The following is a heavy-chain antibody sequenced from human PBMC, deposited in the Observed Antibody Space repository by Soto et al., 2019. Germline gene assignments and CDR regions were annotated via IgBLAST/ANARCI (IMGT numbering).Heavy chain of an antibody. CDR3: ARESDTARGGGFQH. J-gene: IGHJ1*01. CDR1: GVSISSGGYY. D-gene: IGHD5-18*01. CDR2: IYYSGST. Sequence: TLSLTCPVSGVSISSGGYYWSWIREHPGKGLEWIGYIYYSGSTYYNPSLKSRVTISVDTSKNQFSLKLSSVTAADTAVYYSARESDTARGGGFQHWGQGTPVTVSS. V-gene: IGHV4-31*03.